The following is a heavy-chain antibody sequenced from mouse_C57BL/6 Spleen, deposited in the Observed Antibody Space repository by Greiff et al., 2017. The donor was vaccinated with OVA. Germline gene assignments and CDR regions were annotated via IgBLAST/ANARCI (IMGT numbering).Heavy chain of an antibody. CDR2: INPNNGGT. J-gene: IGHJ2*01. CDR3: ASAIYYGNYEGY. D-gene: IGHD2-1*01. V-gene: IGHV1-22*01. CDR1: GYTFTDYN. Sequence: EVQLQQSGPELVKPGASVKMSCKASGYTFTDYNMHWVKQSHGKSLEWIGYINPNNGGTSSNQKFKGKATLTVNKSSSTAYMELRSLTSEDSAVYYCASAIYYGNYEGYWGQGTTLTVSS.